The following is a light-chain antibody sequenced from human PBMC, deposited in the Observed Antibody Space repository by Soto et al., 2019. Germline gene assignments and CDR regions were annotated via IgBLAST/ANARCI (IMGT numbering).Light chain of an antibody. CDR2: DIS. CDR1: QSVSSN. Sequence: ETVMTQSPATLSVSPGERATLSCRASQSVSSNLAWYQQKPGQPPRLLIYDISTRATGIPTRFSGSGSGTEFTLTISSLQSEDFAVYYCQQYNNLWTFGQGTKV. CDR3: QQYNNLWT. J-gene: IGKJ1*01. V-gene: IGKV3D-15*01.